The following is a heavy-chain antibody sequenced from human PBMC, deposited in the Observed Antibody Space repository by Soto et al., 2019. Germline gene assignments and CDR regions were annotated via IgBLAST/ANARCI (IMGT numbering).Heavy chain of an antibody. V-gene: IGHV3-15*01. D-gene: IGHD3-22*01. CDR1: GFTFSNAW. CDR3: STDRYYDSSGYYYFDY. J-gene: IGHJ4*02. CDR2: IKSKSDGGTT. Sequence: GGSLRLSCAASGFTFSNAWMSWVRQAPGKGLEWVGRIKSKSDGGTTDYAAPLKGRFTISRDDSKNTLYLQMNSLKTEATAVYYCSTDRYYDSSGYYYFDYWGQGTLVTVSS.